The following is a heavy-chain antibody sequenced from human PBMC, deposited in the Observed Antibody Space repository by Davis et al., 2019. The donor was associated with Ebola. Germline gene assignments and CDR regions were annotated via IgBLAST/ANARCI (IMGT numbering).Heavy chain of an antibody. CDR3: ARHVDTTLADAFDI. CDR1: GGSFSGYY. CDR2: VYSIGTT. D-gene: IGHD5-18*01. J-gene: IGHJ3*02. V-gene: IGHV4-59*08. Sequence: SETLSLTCAVYGGSFSGYYWSWIRQPPGKGLEWIGHVYSIGTTNYNPSLKSRVTISLDTSKNHFSLKLSSVTAADPAVYFCARHVDTTLADAFDIWGQGTKVTVSS.